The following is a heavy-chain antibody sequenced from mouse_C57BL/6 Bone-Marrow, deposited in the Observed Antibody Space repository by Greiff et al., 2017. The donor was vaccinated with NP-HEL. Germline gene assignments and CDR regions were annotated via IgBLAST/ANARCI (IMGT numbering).Heavy chain of an antibody. Sequence: VKLVESGPGLVQPSQSLSITCTVSGFSFTSYGVHWVRQSPGKGLEWLGVIWSGGRTDYNAAFISRMSISTDNTERQVFLKMNSLQADDTAIYYCARKELGRNAMDYWGQGTSVTVSS. D-gene: IGHD4-1*01. CDR3: ARKELGRNAMDY. CDR2: IWSGGRT. J-gene: IGHJ4*01. CDR1: GFSFTSYG. V-gene: IGHV2-2*01.